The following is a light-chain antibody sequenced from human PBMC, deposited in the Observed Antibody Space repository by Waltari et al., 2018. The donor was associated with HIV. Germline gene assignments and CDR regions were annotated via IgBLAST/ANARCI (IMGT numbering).Light chain of an antibody. Sequence: QSVLTQPPSVSGAPGQRVTIPCTGTSSNIGAPSDVPWYQQFPGTAPKLLIYGNSNRPSGVPDRFSGSRSGTSSSLAISGLQAEDEAHYYCQSFDSSLGGRVFGGGTKLTVL. CDR2: GNS. CDR1: SSNIGAPSD. CDR3: QSFDSSLGGRV. V-gene: IGLV1-40*01. J-gene: IGLJ3*02.